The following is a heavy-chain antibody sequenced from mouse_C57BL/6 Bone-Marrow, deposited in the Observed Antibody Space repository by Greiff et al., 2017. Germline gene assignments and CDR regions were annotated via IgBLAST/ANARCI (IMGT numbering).Heavy chain of an antibody. Sequence: QVQLQQPGAELVKPGASVKLSCKASGYTFTSYWMQWVKQRPGQGLEWIGEIDPSDSNTNYNQKFKGKATLTVDTSSSTAYMQLSSLTSEDSAVYYCAVNWDLWYFDVWGTGTTVTVSS. CDR3: AVNWDLWYFDV. D-gene: IGHD4-1*01. CDR2: IDPSDSNT. V-gene: IGHV1-50*01. CDR1: GYTFTSYW. J-gene: IGHJ1*03.